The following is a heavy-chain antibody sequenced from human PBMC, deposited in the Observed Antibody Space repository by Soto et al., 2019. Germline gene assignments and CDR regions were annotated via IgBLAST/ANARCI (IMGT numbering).Heavy chain of an antibody. CDR3: AKDPNHRITIFGVVDYYFDY. J-gene: IGHJ4*02. V-gene: IGHV3-23*01. Sequence: GGSLRLSCAASGFTFSSYAMSWVRQAPGKGLEWVSAISGSGGSTYYADSVKGRFTISRDNSKNTLYLQMNSLRAEDTAVYYCAKDPNHRITIFGVVDYYFDYWGQGTLVTVSS. D-gene: IGHD3-3*01. CDR2: ISGSGGST. CDR1: GFTFSSYA.